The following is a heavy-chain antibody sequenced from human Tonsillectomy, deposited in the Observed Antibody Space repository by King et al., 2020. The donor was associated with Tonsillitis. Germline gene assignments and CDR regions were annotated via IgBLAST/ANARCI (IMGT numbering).Heavy chain of an antibody. CDR1: GFMFSGYW. J-gene: IGHJ4*02. D-gene: IGHD1-26*01. Sequence: VQLVESGGGLVQPGGSLRLSCEASGFMFSGYWMHWVRQAPGKGLVWVSRINPDGSSTNYADSVKGRFTISRDSAKNTLYLQMNSLRAEDTAVYYCARVGATTYYWGQGTLVTVSS. V-gene: IGHV3-74*01. CDR2: INPDGSST. CDR3: ARVGATTYY.